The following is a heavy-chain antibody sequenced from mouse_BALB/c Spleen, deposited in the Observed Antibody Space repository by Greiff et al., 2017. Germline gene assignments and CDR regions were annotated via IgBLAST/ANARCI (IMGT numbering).Heavy chain of an antibody. V-gene: IGHV1-5*01. D-gene: IGHD2-4*01. CDR1: GYSFTSYW. CDR2: IYPGNSDT. J-gene: IGHJ2*01. Sequence: VQLQQSGTVLARPGASVKMSCKASGYSFTSYWMHWVKQRPGQGLEWIGAIYPGNSDTSYNQKFKGKAKLTAVTSASTAYMELSSLTNEDSAVYYCTREPYYDYGFDYWGQGTTLTVSS. CDR3: TREPYYDYGFDY.